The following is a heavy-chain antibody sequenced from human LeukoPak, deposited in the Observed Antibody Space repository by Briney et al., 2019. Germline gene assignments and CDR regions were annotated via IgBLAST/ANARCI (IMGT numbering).Heavy chain of an antibody. CDR3: ARHFAYSSSSYFDY. CDR1: GRSVSSYY. D-gene: IGHD6-6*01. Sequence: PSETLSLTCSVSGRSVSSYYWSWIRQPPGKGLEWIGYVYYTGSTNYNPSLKSRVTMFEDKSKDQFSLRLYSVTVADTAVYYCARHFAYSSSSYFDYWGQGSLVTVSS. CDR2: VYYTGST. J-gene: IGHJ4*02. V-gene: IGHV4-59*08.